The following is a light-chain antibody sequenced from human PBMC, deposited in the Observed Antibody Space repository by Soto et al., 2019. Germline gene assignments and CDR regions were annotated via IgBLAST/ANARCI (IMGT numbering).Light chain of an antibody. CDR3: QQYHNLWT. J-gene: IGKJ1*01. CDR2: RAS. CDR1: QSVTNN. Sequence: VLTQSPVTLSFSPCEIATLSCRASQSVTNNYLAWYQQRPGQAPRLLIYRASTRATGTPARFSGSGSGTEFTLTITSLQSEDFALYYCQQYHNLWTFGQGTKVDIK. V-gene: IGKV3-15*01.